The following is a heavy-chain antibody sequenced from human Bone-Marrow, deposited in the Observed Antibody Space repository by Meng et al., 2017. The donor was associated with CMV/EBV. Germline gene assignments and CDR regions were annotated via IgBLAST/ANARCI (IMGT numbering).Heavy chain of an antibody. CDR3: ARVTMVRGVNWFDP. CDR1: GYTFTSYA. V-gene: IGHV1-3*02. Sequence: ASVKVSCKASGYTFTSYAMHWVRQAPGQRLEWMGWSNAGNGNTKYSQEFQGRVTITTDESTSTAYMELSSLRSEDTAVYYCARVTMVRGVNWFDPWGQGTLVTVSS. D-gene: IGHD3-10*01. CDR2: SNAGNGNT. J-gene: IGHJ5*02.